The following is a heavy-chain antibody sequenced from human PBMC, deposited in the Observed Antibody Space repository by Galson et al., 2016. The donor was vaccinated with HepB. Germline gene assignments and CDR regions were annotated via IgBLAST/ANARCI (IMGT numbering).Heavy chain of an antibody. CDR3: ARGPLVWFGDFLYYFDY. CDR1: SGSISSGDYY. V-gene: IGHV4-30-4*08. D-gene: IGHD3-10*01. J-gene: IGHJ4*02. CDR2: IYYSGST. Sequence: TLSLTCTVSSGSISSGDYYWSWIRQPPGKGLEWIGYIYYSGSTSYNPSLKGRVTISVDTSKNQFSLKLSSVTAADTAVYFCARGPLVWFGDFLYYFDYWGQGTLVTVSS.